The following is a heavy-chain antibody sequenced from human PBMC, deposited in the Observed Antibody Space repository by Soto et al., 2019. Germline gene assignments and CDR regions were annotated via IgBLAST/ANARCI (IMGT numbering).Heavy chain of an antibody. V-gene: IGHV3-23*01. CDR1: GFTFSSYT. J-gene: IGHJ6*02. CDR3: GKGRGDTCHSAMDV. Sequence: GGSLRLSCAASGFTFSSYTMSWVRQAPGKGLEWVSGISGSGVTTKYADSVKGRITISRDNSKNTLYLQTNRLRAEDTAVYYCGKGRGDTCHSAMDVWGQGTTVTVSS. CDR2: ISGSGVTT.